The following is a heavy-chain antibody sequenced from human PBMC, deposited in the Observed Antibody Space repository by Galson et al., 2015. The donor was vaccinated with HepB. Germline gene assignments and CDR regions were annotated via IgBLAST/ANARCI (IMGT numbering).Heavy chain of an antibody. CDR1: GGTFSSYA. D-gene: IGHD5-24*01. V-gene: IGHV1-69*13. J-gene: IGHJ4*02. Sequence: VKVSCKASGGTFSSYAISWVRQAPGQGLEWMGGIIPIFGTANYAQKFQGRVTITADESTSTAYMELSSLRSEDTAVYYCARAGGGGYNFDYWGQGTLVTVSS. CDR3: ARAGGGGYNFDY. CDR2: IIPIFGTA.